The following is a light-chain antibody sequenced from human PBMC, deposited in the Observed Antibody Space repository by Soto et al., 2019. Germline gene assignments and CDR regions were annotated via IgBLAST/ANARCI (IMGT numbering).Light chain of an antibody. CDR3: SSYTSSSTPYV. J-gene: IGLJ1*01. V-gene: IGLV2-14*01. CDR1: SSDVGGYNY. CDR2: DVS. Sequence: QSALTQPASVSGSPGQSIPISCTGTSSDVGGYNYVSWYQQHPGKAPKLMIYDVSDRPSGVSNRFSGSKAGNTASLTISGLQAEDEADYFCSSYTSSSTPYVFGTGTKVTV.